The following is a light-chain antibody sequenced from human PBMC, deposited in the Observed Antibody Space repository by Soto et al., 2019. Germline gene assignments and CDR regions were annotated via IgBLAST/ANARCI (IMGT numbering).Light chain of an antibody. CDR2: AAS. Sequence: DIQMTQSPSSLSASVGDRVTITCRANQTISSYLNWYQQKPGKAPKLLIYAASSLQSGVPSRFSGSGSGIDFTLTISSLQPEDFAIYYCQQSYNTPQYTFGQGTKVDIK. J-gene: IGKJ2*01. CDR1: QTISSY. V-gene: IGKV1-39*01. CDR3: QQSYNTPQYT.